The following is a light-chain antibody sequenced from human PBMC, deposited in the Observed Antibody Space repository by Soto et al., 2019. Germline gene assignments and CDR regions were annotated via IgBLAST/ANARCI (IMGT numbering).Light chain of an antibody. CDR2: GAS. CDR1: QSVSSN. J-gene: IGKJ4*01. CDR3: QQYNNWPPDT. V-gene: IGKV3D-15*01. Sequence: EIVMTQSPATLSVSPGERATLSCRASQSVSSNLAWYQQKPGQAPRLLIYGASTRATGIPARFSGSGSGTEFTLTNSSLQSEDFAVYYCQQYNNWPPDTFGGGTKVEIK.